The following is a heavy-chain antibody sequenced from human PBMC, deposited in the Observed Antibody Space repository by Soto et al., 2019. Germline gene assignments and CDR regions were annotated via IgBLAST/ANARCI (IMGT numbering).Heavy chain of an antibody. J-gene: IGHJ6*02. CDR1: GGSISSYY. CDR2: IYYSGST. V-gene: IGHV4-59*01. D-gene: IGHD6-19*01. CDR3: ARVRAVAGNYYYYGMDV. Sequence: PSETLSLTCTVSGGSISSYYWSWIRQPPGKGLEWIGYIYYSGSTNYNPSLKSRVTISVDTSKNQFSLKLSSVTAADTAVYYCARVRAVAGNYYYYGMDVWGQGTTVTVSS.